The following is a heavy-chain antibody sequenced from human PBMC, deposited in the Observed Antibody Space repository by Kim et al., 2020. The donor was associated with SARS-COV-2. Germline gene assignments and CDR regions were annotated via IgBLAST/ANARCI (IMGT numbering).Heavy chain of an antibody. Sequence: GGSLRLSCAASGFNFSSYGMHWVRQAPGKGLEWVAVIWYDGSNKYYADSVKGRSTISRDNSKNTLYLQMNSLRVEDMAVYYCARDSPYDYVWGSFRYPELRGHFDYWGQETLVTVSS. J-gene: IGHJ4*02. CDR1: GFNFSSYG. CDR2: IWYDGSNK. V-gene: IGHV3-33*08. D-gene: IGHD3-16*02. CDR3: ARDSPYDYVWGSFRYPELRGHFDY.